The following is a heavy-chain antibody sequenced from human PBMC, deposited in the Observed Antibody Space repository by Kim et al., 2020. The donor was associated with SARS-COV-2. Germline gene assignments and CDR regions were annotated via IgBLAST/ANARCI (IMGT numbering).Heavy chain of an antibody. CDR1: GGSISSGSYY. CDR2: IYTSGST. D-gene: IGHD5-18*01. V-gene: IGHV4-61*02. J-gene: IGHJ4*02. CDR3: AREGGYSYGNDY. Sequence: SETLSLTCTVSGGSISSGSYYWSWIRQPAGKGLEWIGRIYTSGSTNYNPSLKSRVTISVDTSKNQFSLKLSSVTAADTAVYYCAREGGYSYGNDYWGQGTLVTVSS.